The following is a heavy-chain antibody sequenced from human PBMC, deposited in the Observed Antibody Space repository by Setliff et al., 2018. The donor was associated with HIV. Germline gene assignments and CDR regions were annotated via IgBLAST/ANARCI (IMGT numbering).Heavy chain of an antibody. Sequence: NPSETLSLTCTVSGGSISSSSYYWGWIRQPPGKGLEWIGSIYYSGSTYYNPSLKSRVTISVDTSKNQFSLKLSSVTAADTAVYYCACGAAAGTDYYYYYYMDVWGKGTTVTVSS. CDR2: IYYSGST. V-gene: IGHV4-39*01. CDR3: ACGAAAGTDYYYYYYMDV. D-gene: IGHD6-13*01. J-gene: IGHJ6*03. CDR1: GGSISSSSYY.